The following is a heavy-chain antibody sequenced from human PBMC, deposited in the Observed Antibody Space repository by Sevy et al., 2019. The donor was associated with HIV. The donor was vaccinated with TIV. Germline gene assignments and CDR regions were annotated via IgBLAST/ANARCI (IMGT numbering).Heavy chain of an antibody. CDR3: ARAGGSWALRY. V-gene: IGHV3-11*01. CDR2: ISGSGNTI. Sequence: GGSLRLSCAASGFIFSDYYMSWIRQAPGKGLEWVSYISGSGNTIYYTDSVKGRFTISRDNAKDSLYLQMNSLRAKDTAVYYCARAGGSWALRYWGQGTLVTVSS. CDR1: GFIFSDYY. D-gene: IGHD1-26*01. J-gene: IGHJ4*02.